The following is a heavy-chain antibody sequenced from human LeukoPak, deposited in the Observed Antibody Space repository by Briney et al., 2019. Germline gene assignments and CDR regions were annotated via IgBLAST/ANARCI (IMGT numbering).Heavy chain of an antibody. CDR1: GFTFGDYA. Sequence: PGRSLRLSCTASGFTFGDYAMSWVRQAPGKGREWVGFIRSKAYGGTTEYAASVKGRFTISRDDSKSIAYLQMNSLKTEDTAVYYCTRSYVDTAMVFDYWGQGTLVTVSS. D-gene: IGHD5-18*01. CDR2: IRSKAYGGTT. CDR3: TRSYVDTAMVFDY. V-gene: IGHV3-49*04. J-gene: IGHJ4*02.